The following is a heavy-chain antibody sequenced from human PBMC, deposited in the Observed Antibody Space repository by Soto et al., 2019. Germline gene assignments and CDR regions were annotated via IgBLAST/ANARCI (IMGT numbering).Heavy chain of an antibody. D-gene: IGHD4-4*01. Sequence: GASVKVSCKASGYTFTSYGISWVRQAPGQGLEWMGWISAYNGETIYAQKFQGRVTMTEDTSTDTAYMELSSLRSEDTAVYYCATLAGPYSNYDYYYYMDVWGKGTTVTVSS. CDR2: ISAYNGET. CDR3: ATLAGPYSNYDYYYYMDV. J-gene: IGHJ6*03. CDR1: GYTFTSYG. V-gene: IGHV1-18*01.